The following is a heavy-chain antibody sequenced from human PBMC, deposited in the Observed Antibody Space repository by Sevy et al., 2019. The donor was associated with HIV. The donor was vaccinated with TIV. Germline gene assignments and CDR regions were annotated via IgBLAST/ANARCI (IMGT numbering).Heavy chain of an antibody. CDR2: IKSKTDGGTT. V-gene: IGHV3-15*01. CDR1: GFTFSNAW. D-gene: IGHD3-22*01. J-gene: IGHJ4*02. Sequence: GGSLRLSCAASGFTFSNAWMSWVHQAPGKGLEWVGRIKSKTDGGTTDYAAPVKGRFTISRDDSKNTLYLQMNSLKTEDTAVYYCTTGPRITMIVVGWGQGTLVTVSS. CDR3: TTGPRITMIVVG.